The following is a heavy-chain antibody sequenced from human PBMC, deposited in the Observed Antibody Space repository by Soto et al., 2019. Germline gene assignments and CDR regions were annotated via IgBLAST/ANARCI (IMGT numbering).Heavy chain of an antibody. CDR3: ATSSQNKYYYDSSGYTSAEYFQH. CDR1: GFTFSIYA. CDR2: ISGSGGST. J-gene: IGHJ1*01. V-gene: IGHV3-23*01. D-gene: IGHD3-22*01. Sequence: PGGSLRLSCAASGFTFSIYAMSWVRHAPGKGLEWVSAISGSGGSTYYADSVKGRFTISRDNSKNTLYLQMNSLRAEDTAVYYCATSSQNKYYYDSSGYTSAEYFQHWGQGTLVTVSS.